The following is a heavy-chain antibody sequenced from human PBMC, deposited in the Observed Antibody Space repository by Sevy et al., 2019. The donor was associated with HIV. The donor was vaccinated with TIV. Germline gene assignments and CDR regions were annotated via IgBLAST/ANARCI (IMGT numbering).Heavy chain of an antibody. CDR1: GGSISKIGNY. Sequence: SETLSLTCSVSGGSISKIGNYWGWVRQPPGERLEWIGDIFHTGKTNYNPSLKSRVTISLDTSKNQFSLKLSSVTAADTAVYYCAKIYGYWGPGALVTVSS. J-gene: IGHJ4*02. D-gene: IGHD3-16*01. V-gene: IGHV4-39*01. CDR2: IFHTGKT. CDR3: AKIYGY.